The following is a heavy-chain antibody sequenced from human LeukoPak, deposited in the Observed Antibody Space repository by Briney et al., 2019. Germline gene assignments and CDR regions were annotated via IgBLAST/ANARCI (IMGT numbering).Heavy chain of an antibody. D-gene: IGHD2-8*01. CDR3: ARHHVVLMAYALNGMDV. V-gene: IGHV4-59*05. Sequence: SETLSLTCTVSGGSISSYYWSWIRQPPGKGLEWIGSIYYSGSTYYNPSLKSRVTISVDTSKNQFSLKLSSVTAADTAVYYCARHHVVLMAYALNGMDVWGQGTTVTVSS. CDR2: IYYSGST. CDR1: GGSISSYY. J-gene: IGHJ6*02.